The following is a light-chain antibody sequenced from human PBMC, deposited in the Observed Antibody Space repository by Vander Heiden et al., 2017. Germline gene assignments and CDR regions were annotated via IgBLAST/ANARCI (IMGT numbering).Light chain of an antibody. Sequence: EIVMTQSPATLSVSPGERATLHCRASKSVSSNLAWYQQKPGQAPRLLIYGASTRATGIPARFSGSGSGTEFTLTISSLQSEDFAVYYCQQYNNWPPMTFGQGTKVEIK. CDR1: KSVSSN. CDR3: QQYNNWPPMT. V-gene: IGKV3-15*01. CDR2: GAS. J-gene: IGKJ1*01.